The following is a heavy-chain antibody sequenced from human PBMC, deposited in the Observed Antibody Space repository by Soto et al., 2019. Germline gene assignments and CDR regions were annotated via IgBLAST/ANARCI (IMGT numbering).Heavy chain of an antibody. CDR3: AKALHASAYDY. V-gene: IGHV3-74*01. Sequence: EVQLVESGGGLVQPGGSLRLSCAASGFTFSMYWMHWVRQVPGKGPEWVSRINDDGISTNYADSVKGRFTISRDNSKNTLYLQMNSLRAEDTAVYYCAKALHASAYDYWGQGTLVTVSS. D-gene: IGHD6-25*01. CDR2: INDDGIST. CDR1: GFTFSMYW. J-gene: IGHJ4*02.